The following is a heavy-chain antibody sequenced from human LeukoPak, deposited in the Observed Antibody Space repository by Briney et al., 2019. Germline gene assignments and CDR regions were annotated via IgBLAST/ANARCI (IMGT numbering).Heavy chain of an antibody. CDR3: ATAGTAYCGGDCYSTIY. CDR2: INPSGGST. V-gene: IGHV1-46*01. J-gene: IGHJ4*02. CDR1: GYTFTSYY. Sequence: GASVKVSCKASGYTFTSYYMHWVRQAPGQGLEWMGIINPSGGSTSYAQKFQGRVTMTRDTSTSTVYMELSSLRSEDTAVYSCATAGTAYCGGDCYSTIYWGQGTLVTVSS. D-gene: IGHD2-21*02.